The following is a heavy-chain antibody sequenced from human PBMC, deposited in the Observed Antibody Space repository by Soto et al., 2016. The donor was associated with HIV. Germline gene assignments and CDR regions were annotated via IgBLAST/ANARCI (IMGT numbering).Heavy chain of an antibody. CDR2: MNPKTENK. V-gene: IGHV1-8*03. J-gene: IGHJ4*02. CDR1: GYNFINHD. D-gene: IGHD2-8*02. CDR3: ARGRHAFDTGGAWTAYYLDD. Sequence: QVQLVQSAAEVKKPGASVKVSCKTSGYNFINHDINWVRQAPGQGLEWLGWMNPKTENKGLSQGFVGRLTFTSDTSISTAYMELSSLRSADTAVYYCARGRHAFDTGGAWTAYYLDDWGQGTLVTVFS.